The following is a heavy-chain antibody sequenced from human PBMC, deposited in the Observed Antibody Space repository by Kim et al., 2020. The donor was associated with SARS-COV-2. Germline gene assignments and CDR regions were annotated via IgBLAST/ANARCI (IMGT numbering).Heavy chain of an antibody. CDR2: NT. J-gene: IGHJ2*01. CDR3: ARVDIRGGDL. D-gene: IGHD3-16*01. V-gene: IGHV1-18*01. Sequence: NTNYAQKLQGRVTMTTDTSTSTAYMELRSLRSDDTAVYYCARVDIRGGDLWGRGTLVTVSS.